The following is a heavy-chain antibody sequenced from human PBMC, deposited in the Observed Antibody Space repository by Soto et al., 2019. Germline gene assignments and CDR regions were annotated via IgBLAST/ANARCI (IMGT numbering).Heavy chain of an antibody. D-gene: IGHD3-10*01. CDR3: AKEGAYTMGYFDN. J-gene: IGHJ4*02. V-gene: IGHV3-9*01. Sequence: EVQLVESGGGLVQPGRSLRLSCAASGFTFGDYAMHWVRQAPGKGLEWVSGISWNSGSKGYGGSVKGRFTIFRDNARKSLYLHMKSLRVEDTALYYCAKEGAYTMGYFDNWGQGTLVTVSS. CDR1: GFTFGDYA. CDR2: ISWNSGSK.